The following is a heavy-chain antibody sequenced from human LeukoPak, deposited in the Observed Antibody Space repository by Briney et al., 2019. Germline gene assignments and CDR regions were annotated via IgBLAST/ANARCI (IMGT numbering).Heavy chain of an antibody. CDR2: IDPSDSYT. J-gene: IGHJ4*02. CDR1: GYSFTSYW. V-gene: IGHV5-10-1*01. CDR3: ARQGHNFFDY. Sequence: GESLKISCKGSGYSFTSYWISWVRQMPGKGLEWMGRIDPSDSYTNYSPSFQGHVTISADKSISTAYLQWSTLKASDTAMYYCARQGHNFFDYWGPGNLGSVSS.